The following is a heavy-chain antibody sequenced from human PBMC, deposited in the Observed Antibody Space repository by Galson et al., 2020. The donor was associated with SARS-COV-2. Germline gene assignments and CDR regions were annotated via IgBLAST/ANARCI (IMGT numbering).Heavy chain of an antibody. Sequence: TGGSLRLSCAASGFTFSSYAINWVRQAPGKGLEWVSYISSSGSTTFYADSVKGRFTISRDNAKNSLYLQMNSLRADDTAVYSCARDPTSSTGGGPWGQGTLVTVSS. CDR3: ARDPTSSTGGGP. V-gene: IGHV3-48*03. D-gene: IGHD2-2*01. CDR1: GFTFSSYA. CDR2: ISSSGSTT. J-gene: IGHJ5*02.